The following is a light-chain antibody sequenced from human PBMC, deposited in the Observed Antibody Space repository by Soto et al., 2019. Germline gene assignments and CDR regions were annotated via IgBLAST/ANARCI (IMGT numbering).Light chain of an antibody. CDR3: QSYDSSLGGLYV. Sequence: QSVLTQPPSVSGAPGQKVTISCTGSGSNIETTYDVHWYQQLPGTAPKLLIYGDNNRPSGVPDRFSGSKSATSASLAITGLQAEDEADYYCQSYDSSLGGLYVFGSGTKVTVL. CDR2: GDN. CDR1: GSNIETTYD. V-gene: IGLV1-40*01. J-gene: IGLJ1*01.